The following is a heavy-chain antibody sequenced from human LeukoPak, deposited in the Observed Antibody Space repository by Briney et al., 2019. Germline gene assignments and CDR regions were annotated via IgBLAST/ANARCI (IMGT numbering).Heavy chain of an antibody. CDR1: GFTFSSYS. CDR2: ISSSSSYI. CDR3: ARDSLPDYTLNLYGMDV. Sequence: GGSLRLSCAASGFTFSSYSMNWVRQAPGKGLEWVSSISSSSSYIYYADSVKGRFTISRDNGKNSLYLQMNSLRAEDTAVYYCARDSLPDYTLNLYGMDVWGQGTTVTVSS. D-gene: IGHD4-11*01. J-gene: IGHJ6*02. V-gene: IGHV3-21*01.